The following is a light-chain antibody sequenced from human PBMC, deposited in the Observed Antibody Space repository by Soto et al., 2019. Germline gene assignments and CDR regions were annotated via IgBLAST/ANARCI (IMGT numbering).Light chain of an antibody. CDR3: QQYYSTPPT. CDR1: QSVLYSSNNKNY. Sequence: DIVMTQSPDSLAVSLGERATINCKSSQSVLYSSNNKNYLAWYQQKPGQPPKLLIYWASTRESGVPDRLSGSGSGTDSTLTISSLQAEDVAVYYCQQYYSTPPTFGPGTKVDIK. J-gene: IGKJ3*01. CDR2: WAS. V-gene: IGKV4-1*01.